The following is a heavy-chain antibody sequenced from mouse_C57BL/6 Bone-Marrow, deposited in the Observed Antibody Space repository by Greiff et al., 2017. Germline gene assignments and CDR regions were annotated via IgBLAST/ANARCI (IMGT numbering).Heavy chain of an antibody. CDR3: ARRSLGLGTVVPDWYFDV. CDR2: INPNNGGT. CDR1: GYTFTDYN. D-gene: IGHD1-1*01. V-gene: IGHV1-18*01. J-gene: IGHJ1*03. Sequence: EVQLQQSGPELVKPGASVKIPCKASGYTFTDYNMDWVKQSHGKSLEWIGDINPNNGGTIYNQKFKGKATLTVDKSSSTAYMELRSLTSEDTAVYYCARRSLGLGTVVPDWYFDVWGTGTTVTVSS.